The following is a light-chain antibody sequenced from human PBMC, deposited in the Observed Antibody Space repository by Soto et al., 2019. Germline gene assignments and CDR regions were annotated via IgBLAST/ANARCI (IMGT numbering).Light chain of an antibody. J-gene: IGKJ4*01. CDR3: QQSYSTTT. Sequence: DIQMTQSPSSLSASVGDRVTITCRASQSIRSYLNWDQQKPGKAPKLLIYTASNLQSRVPSRFSGSGSGTDFTLTISRLQPESFATYYCQQSYSTTTFGGGTKVEIK. V-gene: IGKV1-39*01. CDR1: QSIRSY. CDR2: TAS.